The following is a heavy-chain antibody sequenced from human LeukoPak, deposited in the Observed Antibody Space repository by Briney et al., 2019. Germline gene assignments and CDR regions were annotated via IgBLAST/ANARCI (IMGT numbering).Heavy chain of an antibody. D-gene: IGHD6-19*01. V-gene: IGHV3-48*02. CDR1: GFTFSRYS. Sequence: PGGSLRLSCAASGFTFSRYSMNWVRQAPGKGLEWVSYISSSSSTIYYADSVKGRFTISRDNAKNSLYLQMNSLRDEDTAVYYCLIAVAGTGSYWGQGTLVTVSS. J-gene: IGHJ4*02. CDR2: ISSSSSTI. CDR3: LIAVAGTGSY.